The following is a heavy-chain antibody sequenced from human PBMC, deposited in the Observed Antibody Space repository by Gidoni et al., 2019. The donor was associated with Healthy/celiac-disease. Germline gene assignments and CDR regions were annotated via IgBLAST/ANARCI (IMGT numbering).Heavy chain of an antibody. J-gene: IGHJ6*02. CDR3: ARENGGVVPYYYYYYGMDV. D-gene: IGHD3-16*01. CDR2: INPSGGST. Sequence: QVQLVQSGAEVKKPGASVKVSCKASGYTFTRSSIHWVRQAPGQGLEWMGIINPSGGSTSYAQKFQGRVTMTRDTSTSTVYMELSSLRSEDTAVYYCARENGGVVPYYYYYYGMDVWGQGTTVTVSS. CDR1: GYTFTRSS. V-gene: IGHV1-46*03.